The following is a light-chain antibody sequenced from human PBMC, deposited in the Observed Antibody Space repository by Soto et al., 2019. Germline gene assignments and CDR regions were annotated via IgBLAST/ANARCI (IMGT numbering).Light chain of an antibody. CDR3: QQRSNWPPVT. CDR1: QSVSSN. CDR2: DAS. V-gene: IGKV3-11*01. Sequence: EIVVTQSPATLSVSPWERATLSCRASQSVSSNLAWYQQKPGQAPRLLLYDASNRATGIPARFSGSGSGTDFTLTISSLEPEDFGVYYCQQRSNWPPVTFGGGTKVDIK. J-gene: IGKJ4*01.